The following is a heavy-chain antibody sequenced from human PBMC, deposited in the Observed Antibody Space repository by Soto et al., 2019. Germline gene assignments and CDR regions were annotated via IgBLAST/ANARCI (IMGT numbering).Heavy chain of an antibody. CDR2: ISGSGGST. J-gene: IGHJ3*02. CDR3: AKELGYCSSTSCYADDAFDI. V-gene: IGHV3-23*01. D-gene: IGHD2-2*01. CDR1: GFTFSSYA. Sequence: GGSLRLSCAASGFTFSSYAMSWVRQAPGKGLEWVSAISGSGGSTYYADSVKGRFTISRDNSKNTLYLQMNSLRAEDTAVYYCAKELGYCSSTSCYADDAFDIWGQGTMVTVS.